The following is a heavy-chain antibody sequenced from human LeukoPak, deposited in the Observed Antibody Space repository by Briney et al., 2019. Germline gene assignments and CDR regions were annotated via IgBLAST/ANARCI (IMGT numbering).Heavy chain of an antibody. CDR1: GGSISSGGYY. J-gene: IGHJ4*02. V-gene: IGHV4-61*08. D-gene: IGHD6-19*01. Sequence: SETLSLTCTVSGGSISSGGYYWIWIRQPPWMELEWIGYIYYSGSTNYNPSLKTRITISVDTSKNQFSLKLSSVTAADTAVYYCARYSSGWYYFDYWGQGTLVTVSS. CDR2: IYYSGST. CDR3: ARYSSGWYYFDY.